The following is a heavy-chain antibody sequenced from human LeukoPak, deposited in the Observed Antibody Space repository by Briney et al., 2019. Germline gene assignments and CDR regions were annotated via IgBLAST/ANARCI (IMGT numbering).Heavy chain of an antibody. CDR1: GGSFSGYY. CDR2: INHSGST. J-gene: IGHJ5*02. V-gene: IGHV4-34*01. D-gene: IGHD6-13*01. Sequence: SETLSLTCAVYGGSFSGYYWSWIRQPPGKGLEWIGEINHSGSTNYNPSLKSRVTISVDTSKNQFSLKLSSVTAADTAVYYCARRGKQQLGTWGQGTLVTVSS. CDR3: ARRGKQQLGT.